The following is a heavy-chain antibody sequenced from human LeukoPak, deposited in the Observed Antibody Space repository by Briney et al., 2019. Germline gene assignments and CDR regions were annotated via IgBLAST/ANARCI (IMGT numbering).Heavy chain of an antibody. CDR1: RFTFSNYS. D-gene: IGHD6-19*01. Sequence: PGGSLRLSCAASRFTFSNYSMSWVRQAPGKGLEWVSSISSSGSYIHYAASVKGRFTISRDSAKNSLFLQMNSLRAEDTAVYSCARGSSSGFDAFNVWGQGTVVTVSS. J-gene: IGHJ3*01. CDR2: ISSSGSYI. CDR3: ARGSSSGFDAFNV. V-gene: IGHV3-21*01.